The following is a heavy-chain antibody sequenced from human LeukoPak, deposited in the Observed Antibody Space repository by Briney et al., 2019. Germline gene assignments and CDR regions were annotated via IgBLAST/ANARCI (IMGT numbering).Heavy chain of an antibody. D-gene: IGHD3-10*01. CDR1: GGSISSGYW. Sequence: SQTLSLTCDVSGGSISSGYWWSWLRQPPGKGLEWIGEIHYSGSTNYNPSLKSRVTISVDKSKNQFSVMLTPVTAADTAVYYCARNAYYSADYWGQGTLVTVSS. CDR3: ARNAYYSADY. CDR2: IHYSGST. J-gene: IGHJ4*02. V-gene: IGHV4-4*02.